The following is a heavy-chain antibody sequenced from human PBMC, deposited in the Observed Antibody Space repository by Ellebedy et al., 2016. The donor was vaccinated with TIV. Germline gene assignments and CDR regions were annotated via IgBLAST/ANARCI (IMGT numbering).Heavy chain of an antibody. CDR2: IYYSGST. J-gene: IGHJ4*02. CDR3: ARDSLGMDY. V-gene: IGHV4-39*07. Sequence: SETLSLXCTVSGGSISSSSYYWGWIRQPPGKGLEWIGSIYYSGSTYYNPSLKSRVTISVDTSKNQFSLKLSSVTAADTAVYYCARDSLGMDYWGQGTLVTVSS. D-gene: IGHD7-27*01. CDR1: GGSISSSSYY.